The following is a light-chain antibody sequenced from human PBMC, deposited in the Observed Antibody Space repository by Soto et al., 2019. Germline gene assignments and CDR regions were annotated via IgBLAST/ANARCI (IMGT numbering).Light chain of an antibody. J-gene: IGLJ1*01. V-gene: IGLV2-14*01. CDR3: SSYTSSSFFV. Sequence: QSALTQPASVSGSPGQSIAISCTGTSSDVRGYNYVSWYQQHPGKAPKLMIYDVSNRPSGVSNRFSGSKSGNTASLTISGLQAEDEADYYCSSYTSSSFFVFGTGTKVTVL. CDR2: DVS. CDR1: SSDVRGYNY.